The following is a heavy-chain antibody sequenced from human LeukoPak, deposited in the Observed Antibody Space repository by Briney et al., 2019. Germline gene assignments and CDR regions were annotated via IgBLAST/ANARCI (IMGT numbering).Heavy chain of an antibody. CDR1: GFTFSSHS. CDR2: ISPSGNYI. J-gene: IGHJ4*02. Sequence: GGSLRLSCAASGFTFSSHSMNWVRQAPGKGLEWVSSISPSGNYIYYADSVEGRFTISRDNAKNSLYLQMNSLRAEDTAVYYCARELSSSTSCYSYWGQGTLVTVSS. V-gene: IGHV3-21*01. D-gene: IGHD2-2*01. CDR3: ARELSSSTSCYSY.